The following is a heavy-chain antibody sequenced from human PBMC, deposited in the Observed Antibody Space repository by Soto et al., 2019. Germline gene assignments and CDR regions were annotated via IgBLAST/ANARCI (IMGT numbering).Heavy chain of an antibody. CDR3: ARSNWNHGSGAFDI. CDR1: GYSISSSNW. V-gene: IGHV4-28*01. CDR2: IYYSGST. D-gene: IGHD1-1*01. Sequence: SETLSLTCAVSGYSISSSNWWGWIRQPPEKGLEWIGYIYYSGSTYYNPSLKSRVTMSVDTSKNQFSLKLSSVTAVDTAVYYCARSNWNHGSGAFDIWGQGTMVTVSS. J-gene: IGHJ3*02.